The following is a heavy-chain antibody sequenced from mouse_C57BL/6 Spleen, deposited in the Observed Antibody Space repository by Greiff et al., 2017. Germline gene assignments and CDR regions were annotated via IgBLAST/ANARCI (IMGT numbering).Heavy chain of an antibody. Sequence: VQLVESGAELVKPGASVKISCKASGYAFRSYWMNWVKQRPGKGLEWIGQIYPGDGDTNYNGKFKGKATLTADKSSSTAYMQLSSLTSEDSAVYFCARSSWFAYWGQGTLVTVSA. CDR2: IYPGDGDT. V-gene: IGHV1-80*01. CDR1: GYAFRSYW. J-gene: IGHJ3*01. CDR3: ARSSWFAY.